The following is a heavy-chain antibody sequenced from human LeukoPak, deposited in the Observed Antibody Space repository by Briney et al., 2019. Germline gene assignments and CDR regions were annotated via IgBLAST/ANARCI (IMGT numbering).Heavy chain of an antibody. V-gene: IGHV3-30*02. Sequence: GGSLRLSCAASGFTFSSYGMHWVRQAPGKGLEWVAFIRYDGSNKYYADSVKGRFTISRDNSKNTLYLQMNSLRAEDTAVYYCARDRKNVRYFDWSNAFDIWGQGTMVTVSS. CDR3: ARDRKNVRYFDWSNAFDI. CDR2: IRYDGSNK. D-gene: IGHD3-9*01. J-gene: IGHJ3*02. CDR1: GFTFSSYG.